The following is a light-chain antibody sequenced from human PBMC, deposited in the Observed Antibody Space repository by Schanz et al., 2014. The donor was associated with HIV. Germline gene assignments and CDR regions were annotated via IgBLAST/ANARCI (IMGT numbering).Light chain of an antibody. CDR1: RSNIGARYD. CDR2: GNS. V-gene: IGLV1-40*01. Sequence: QSALTQPPSASGSPGQSVTISCTGSRSNIGARYDVHWYQQLPGTAPKLLIFGNSNRPSGVPDRFSGSKSGTSASLAITGLQAEDEADYYCQSYDSSLGGFVFGTGTKLTVL. J-gene: IGLJ1*01. CDR3: QSYDSSLGGFV.